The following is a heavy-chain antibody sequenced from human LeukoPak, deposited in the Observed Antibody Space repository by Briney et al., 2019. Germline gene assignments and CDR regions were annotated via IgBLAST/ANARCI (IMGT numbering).Heavy chain of an antibody. V-gene: IGHV3-7*01. CDR2: IKQDGSEK. CDR1: GFTFSSYG. D-gene: IGHD4-17*01. Sequence: GGSLRLSCAASGFTFSSYGMHWVRQAPGKGLEWVANIKQDGSEKYYVDSVKGRFTISRDNAKNSLYLQMNSLRAEDTAVYYCARELEATVTRADYWGQGTLVTVSS. CDR3: ARELEATVTRADY. J-gene: IGHJ4*02.